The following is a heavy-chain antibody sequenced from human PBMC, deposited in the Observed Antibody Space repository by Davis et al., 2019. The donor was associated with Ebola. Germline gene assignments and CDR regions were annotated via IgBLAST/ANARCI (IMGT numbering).Heavy chain of an antibody. CDR1: GFTFSSYS. Sequence: GESLKISCAASGFTFSSYSMNWVRQAPGKGLEWVSYISSSSSTIYYADSVKGRFTISRDNAKNSLYLQMNTLRAEDTAVYYCAKWDGYGDYWGQGTLVTVSS. CDR2: ISSSSSTI. CDR3: AKWDGYGDY. V-gene: IGHV3-48*04. D-gene: IGHD5-24*01. J-gene: IGHJ4*02.